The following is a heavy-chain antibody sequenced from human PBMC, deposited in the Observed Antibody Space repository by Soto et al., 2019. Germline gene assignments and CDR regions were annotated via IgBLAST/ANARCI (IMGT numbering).Heavy chain of an antibody. CDR1: GFAFTTSG. CDR3: AATFCGGTICYVRDFYQYGKGV. Sequence: ASVKVSCKASGFAFTTSGVHWVRQARGQHLEWIGWIVVGSGNTNYAQKFQERVTITRDMSTSTAYMELSSLRSEDTAVYYCAATFCGGTICYVRDFYQYGKGVWGQGTTVTVSS. V-gene: IGHV1-58*01. J-gene: IGHJ6*02. D-gene: IGHD2-21*01. CDR2: IVVGSGNT.